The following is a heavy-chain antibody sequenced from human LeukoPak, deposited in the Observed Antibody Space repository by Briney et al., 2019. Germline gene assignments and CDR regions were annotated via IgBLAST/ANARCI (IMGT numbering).Heavy chain of an antibody. V-gene: IGHV4-61*02. CDR3: ARARSTSYRTHYYYGMDV. J-gene: IGHJ6*02. D-gene: IGHD2-2*01. CDR2: IYTSGST. CDR1: GVSISSGSYY. Sequence: ASQTLSLTCTVSGVSISSGSYYWRWIRQPAGKGLEWIGRIYTSGSTNYNPSLKSRVTISVDTSKNQFSLKLSSVTAADTAVYYCARARSTSYRTHYYYGMDVWGQGTTVTVSS.